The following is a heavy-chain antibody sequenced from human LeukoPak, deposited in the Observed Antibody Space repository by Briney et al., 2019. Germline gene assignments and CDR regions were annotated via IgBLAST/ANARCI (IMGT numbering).Heavy chain of an antibody. CDR1: GGSFSGYY. Sequence: SETLSLTWAVYGGSFSGYYWSWIRQPPGKGLEWIGEINHSGSTNYNPSLKSRVTISVDTSKNQFSLKLSSVTAADTAVYYCARAGVVVATTRELGFWGQGTLVTVSS. CDR2: INHSGST. CDR3: ARAGVVVATTRELGF. D-gene: IGHD2-15*01. J-gene: IGHJ4*02. V-gene: IGHV4-34*01.